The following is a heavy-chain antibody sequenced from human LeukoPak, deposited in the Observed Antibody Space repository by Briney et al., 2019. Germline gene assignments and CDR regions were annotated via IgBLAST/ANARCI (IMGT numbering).Heavy chain of an antibody. V-gene: IGHV3-21*01. Sequence: GGSLRLSCAASGFTFSSYSMNWVRQAPGKGLEWVSSISSSSSYIYYADSAKGRFTISRDNAKNSLYLQMNSLRAEDTAVYYCARSRSQDWSDPWGQGTLVTVSS. CDR1: GFTFSSYS. J-gene: IGHJ5*02. CDR3: ARSRSQDWSDP. CDR2: ISSSSSYI.